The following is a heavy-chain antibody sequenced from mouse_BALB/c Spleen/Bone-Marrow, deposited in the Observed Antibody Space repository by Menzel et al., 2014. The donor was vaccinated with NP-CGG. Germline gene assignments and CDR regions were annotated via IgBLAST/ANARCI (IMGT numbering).Heavy chain of an antibody. V-gene: IGHV3-8*02. D-gene: IGHD3-1*01. CDR1: GDSITSGY. CDR2: ISYSGST. CDR3: ARSGSSGYHYYAMDY. J-gene: IGHJ4*01. Sequence: EVQLVESGPSLVKPSQPLSLPCSVTGDSITSGYWNWIRKFPGNKLEYMGYISYSGSTYYNPSLKSRISITRDTSKNLYYLQLNSVTTKDTATYYCARSGSSGYHYYAMDYWGQGTSVTVPS.